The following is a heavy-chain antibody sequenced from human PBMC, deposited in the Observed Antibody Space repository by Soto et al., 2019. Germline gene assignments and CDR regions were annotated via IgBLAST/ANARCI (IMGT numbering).Heavy chain of an antibody. V-gene: IGHV3-73*01. CDR2: IRSKANSYAT. D-gene: IGHD5-12*01. CDR3: TRPYSGYGDY. J-gene: IGHJ4*02. CDR1: GFTFSGSA. Sequence: EVQLVESGGGLVQPGGSLKLSCAASGFTFSGSAMHWVRQASGEGLEWVGRIRSKANSYATAYAASVKGRFTISRDDSKNTAYLQMNSLKTEDTAVYYCTRPYSGYGDYWGQGTLVTVSS.